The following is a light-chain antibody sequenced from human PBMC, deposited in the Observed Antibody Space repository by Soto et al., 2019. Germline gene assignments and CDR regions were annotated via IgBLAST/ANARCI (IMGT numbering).Light chain of an antibody. CDR1: SPNIGSNT. CDR3: AAWDDSLNGVV. V-gene: IGLV1-44*01. Sequence: QSVLTQPPSASGTPGRRVTIPCSGTSPNIGSNTVNWYQQLPGTAPKLLIFSNNQRPSGVPDRFSGSKSGTSASLAISGLQSEDEADYYCAAWDDSLNGVVFGGGTKLTVL. J-gene: IGLJ2*01. CDR2: SNN.